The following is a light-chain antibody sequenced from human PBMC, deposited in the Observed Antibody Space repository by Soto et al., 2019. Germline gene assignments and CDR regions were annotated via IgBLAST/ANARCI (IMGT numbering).Light chain of an antibody. CDR1: QRVLYSSSNKNY. CDR3: KQYCSSPWT. Sequence: DIVMTQSPDSLAVSLGERATINCKSSQRVLYSSSNKNYLAWYQQKPGQPPKLLIYWASTRESGVPDRFSGSGSGTDFTHTISSLQAEDVAVYYCKQYCSSPWTFGQGTKVEIK. J-gene: IGKJ1*01. V-gene: IGKV4-1*01. CDR2: WAS.